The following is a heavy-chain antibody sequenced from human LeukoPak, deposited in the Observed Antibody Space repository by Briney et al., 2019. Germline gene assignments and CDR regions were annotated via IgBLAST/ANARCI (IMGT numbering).Heavy chain of an antibody. CDR1: GYSFTSYW. CDR2: IYPGDSDT. J-gene: IGHJ3*02. V-gene: IGHV5-51*01. Sequence: GESLKISCKGSGYSFTSYWIGWVRQMPGKGLEWMGIIYPGDSDTRYSPSFQGQVTISADKSISTAYLQWSSLKASDTAMYYCARRGDCGGDCPDAFDIWGQGTMVTVSS. CDR3: ARRGDCGGDCPDAFDI. D-gene: IGHD2-21*01.